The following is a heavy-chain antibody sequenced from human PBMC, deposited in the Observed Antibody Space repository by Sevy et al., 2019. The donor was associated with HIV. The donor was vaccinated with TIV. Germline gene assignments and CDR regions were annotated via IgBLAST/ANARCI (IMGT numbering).Heavy chain of an antibody. CDR3: ARDSDGTRYDYLDYFDY. CDR1: GYTFTNYP. Sequence: AAVKVSCKASGYTFTNYPISWVRQAPGQGLEWMGWISTYNGERKYTQKLQGRATMTTDTSTSTAYMELRGLRSDDTAIYYCARDSDGTRYDYLDYFDYWGQGTLVTVSS. CDR2: ISTYNGER. J-gene: IGHJ4*02. D-gene: IGHD3-22*01. V-gene: IGHV1-18*01.